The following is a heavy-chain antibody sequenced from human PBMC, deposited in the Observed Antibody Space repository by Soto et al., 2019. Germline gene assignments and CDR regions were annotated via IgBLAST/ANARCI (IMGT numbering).Heavy chain of an antibody. CDR2: ISGSGGST. CDR3: AISITIFGVVPDNWFDP. CDR1: GFTFSSYA. D-gene: IGHD3-3*01. Sequence: GGSLRLSCAASGFTFSSYAMSWVRQAPGKGLEWVSAISGSGGSTYYADSVKGRFTISRDNSKNTLYLQMNSLRAEDTAVYYCAISITIFGVVPDNWFDPWGQGTLVTVSS. J-gene: IGHJ5*02. V-gene: IGHV3-23*01.